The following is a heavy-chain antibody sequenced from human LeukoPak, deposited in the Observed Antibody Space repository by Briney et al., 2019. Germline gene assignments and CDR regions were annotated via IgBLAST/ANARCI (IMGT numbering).Heavy chain of an antibody. V-gene: IGHV3-23*01. D-gene: IGHD6-13*01. CDR3: AKGWYLINFDF. CDR2: ISGGGAST. J-gene: IGHJ4*02. Sequence: PGGSLRLSCAASGFTFNKYAMSWVRQAPGKGLEWVSGISGGGASTYYADSVEGRFTISRDNSKNTLVLQMNGLRAEDTAVYYCAKGWYLINFDFWGQGTLVTVSS. CDR1: GFTFNKYA.